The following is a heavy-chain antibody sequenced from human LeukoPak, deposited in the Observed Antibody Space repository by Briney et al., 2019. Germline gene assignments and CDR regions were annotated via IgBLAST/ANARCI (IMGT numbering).Heavy chain of an antibody. J-gene: IGHJ4*02. D-gene: IGHD6-13*01. Sequence: SETLSLTCAVYGGSFSDYYWSWIRQPPGKGLEWIGEINRSGSTNYNPSLKSRVTILVDTSKNQFSLKLSSVTAADTAVYYCARQEGSSSWYTIDYWGQGTLVTVSS. CDR1: GGSFSDYY. CDR2: INRSGST. V-gene: IGHV4-34*01. CDR3: ARQEGSSSWYTIDY.